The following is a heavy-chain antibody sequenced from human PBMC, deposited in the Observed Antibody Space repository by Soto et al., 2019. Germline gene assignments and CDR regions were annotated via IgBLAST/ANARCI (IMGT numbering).Heavy chain of an antibody. CDR3: ARRAETNGWNGFGADKYYFDF. CDR2: MNPNTGNS. J-gene: IGHJ4*02. D-gene: IGHD1-1*01. CDR1: GGTFSSYA. Sequence: QVQLVQSGAEVKKPGSSVKVSCKASGGTFSSYAISWVRQATGQGLEWMGWMNPNTGNSGYAQKFQGRVTVTRDTSINTVHMELSSLRSEDTAVYYCARRAETNGWNGFGADKYYFDFWGQGTLVTVSS. V-gene: IGHV1-8*02.